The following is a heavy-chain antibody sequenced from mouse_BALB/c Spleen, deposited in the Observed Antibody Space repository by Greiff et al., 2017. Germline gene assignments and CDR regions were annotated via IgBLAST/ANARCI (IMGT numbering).Heavy chain of an antibody. CDR3: ARGALLRSFDY. CDR1: GYTFTSYW. D-gene: IGHD1-1*01. CDR2: IFPGTGTT. V-gene: IGHV1S132*01. Sequence: VQLQQSGAELVKPGASVKLSCKTSGYTFTSYWIQWVKQRPGQGLGWIGEIFPGTGTTYYNEKFKGKATLTIDTSSSTAYMQLSSLTSEDSAVYFCARGALLRSFDYWGQGTTLTVSS. J-gene: IGHJ2*01.